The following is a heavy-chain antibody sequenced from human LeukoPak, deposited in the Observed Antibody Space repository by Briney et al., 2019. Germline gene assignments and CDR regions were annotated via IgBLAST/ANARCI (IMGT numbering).Heavy chain of an antibody. Sequence: GGSLRLFCAASGFTFSSYGMHWVRQAPGKGLEWVAVISYDGSNKYYADSVKGRFTISRDNSKNTLYLQMNSLRAEDTAVYYCAKEESVAFDYWGQGTLVTVSS. V-gene: IGHV3-30*18. J-gene: IGHJ4*02. CDR1: GFTFSSYG. CDR3: AKEESVAFDY. CDR2: ISYDGSNK. D-gene: IGHD2-15*01.